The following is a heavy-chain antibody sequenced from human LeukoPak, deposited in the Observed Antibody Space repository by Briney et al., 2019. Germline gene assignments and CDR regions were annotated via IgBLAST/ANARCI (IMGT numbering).Heavy chain of an antibody. D-gene: IGHD2-2*01. Sequence: SETLSPTCGVYCGSFSGYHSRSSRRPPWRGREWLGKIKHSGSTNDNPSLKSRVTISVDTSKNQFSLKLSSVTAADTAVYYCARDKSDCSSTSCYLGHSRVRAFDNWGQGTMVTVSS. V-gene: IGHV4-34*01. CDR2: IKHSGST. CDR3: ARDKSDCSSTSCYLGHSRVRAFDN. CDR1: CGSFSGYH. J-gene: IGHJ3*02.